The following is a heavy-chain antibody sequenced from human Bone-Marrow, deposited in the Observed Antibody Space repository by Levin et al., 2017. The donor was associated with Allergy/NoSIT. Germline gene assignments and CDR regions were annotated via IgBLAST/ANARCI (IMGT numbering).Heavy chain of an antibody. V-gene: IGHV3-30-3*01. Sequence: QTGGSLRLSCATSGFTFSTSVLHWVRRAPGKGLEWGAGISHDGNSKFYSDSVKGRFTISRDNSKNTLNLQRNSLRAEDTAVYYCTRGEYSSGWCDVFHIWGQGTMVTVSS. CDR3: TRGEYSSGWCDVFHI. J-gene: IGHJ3*02. D-gene: IGHD6-19*01. CDR2: ISHDGNSK. CDR1: GFTFSTSV.